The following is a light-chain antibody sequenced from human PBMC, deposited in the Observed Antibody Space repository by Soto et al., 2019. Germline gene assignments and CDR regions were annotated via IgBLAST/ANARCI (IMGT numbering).Light chain of an antibody. CDR2: GAF. CDR1: PSVTNY. CDR3: QQRNIWPPVT. Sequence: EIVLTQSPATLSLSPGERATLSCRASPSVTNYLAWYQQKPGQAPRLVIYGAFNRATGIPARFSGSGSGTDFTLPISSLEPEDFAVYYCQQRNIWPPVTFGKGTRLEL. J-gene: IGKJ5*01. V-gene: IGKV3-11*01.